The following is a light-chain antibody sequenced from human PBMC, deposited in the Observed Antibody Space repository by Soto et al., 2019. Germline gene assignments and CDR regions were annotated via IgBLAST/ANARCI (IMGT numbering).Light chain of an antibody. Sequence: DIQMTPSPSTLSESVGDRVTITCRASQSISSWLAWYQQKPGKAPKLLIYKASSLESGVPSRFSGSGSGTEFTLTISSLQPDDFATYYCQQYNSYSPWTFGQGTKV. CDR3: QQYNSYSPWT. CDR2: KAS. V-gene: IGKV1-5*03. CDR1: QSISSW. J-gene: IGKJ1*01.